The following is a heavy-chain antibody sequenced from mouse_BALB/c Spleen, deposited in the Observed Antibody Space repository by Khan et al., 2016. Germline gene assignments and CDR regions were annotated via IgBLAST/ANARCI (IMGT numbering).Heavy chain of an antibody. CDR1: GYSITSDYV. D-gene: IGHD1-2*01. CDR2: ISYSGST. V-gene: IGHV3-2*02. Sequence: EVQLQESGPGLVKPSQSLSLTCTVTGYSITSDYVWNWIRQFPGDNLEWLGFISYSGSTIYNPSLKSRISITRDTSKNQFFLQLNSVTTDDTATYYCAVIHYYGYFDYWGQGTTLTVSS. CDR3: AVIHYYGYFDY. J-gene: IGHJ2*01.